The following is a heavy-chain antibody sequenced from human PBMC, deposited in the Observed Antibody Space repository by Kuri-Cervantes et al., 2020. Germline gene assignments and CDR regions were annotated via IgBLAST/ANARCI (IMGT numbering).Heavy chain of an antibody. CDR3: ARVSKRRTTVTRWSWFDY. Sequence: GESLKISWAASGFTFSSYAMHWVRQAPGKGLEWVAVISYDGSNKYYADSVKCRFTISGDNSKNTLYLQMNSMRADDTAVYYCARVSKRRTTVTRWSWFDYWGQGTLVTVSS. J-gene: IGHJ4*02. CDR1: GFTFSSYA. CDR2: ISYDGSNK. V-gene: IGHV3-30-3*01. D-gene: IGHD4-17*01.